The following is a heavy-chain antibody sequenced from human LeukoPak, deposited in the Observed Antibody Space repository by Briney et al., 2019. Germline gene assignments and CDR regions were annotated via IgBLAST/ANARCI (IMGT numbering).Heavy chain of an antibody. CDR2: IYYSGST. V-gene: IGHV4-59*01. CDR1: GGSISTYY. CDR3: AKGGKGFPLGLRFDS. Sequence: SETLSLTCTVPGGSISTYYWSGIRPPPRKGLEWIGYIYYSGSTNYNPSLRSRVTVSVDPSKNQFSLNLTSLTAADTAVYYCAKGGKGFPLGLRFDSWGQGTMVSVSS. D-gene: IGHD2-21*01. J-gene: IGHJ4*02.